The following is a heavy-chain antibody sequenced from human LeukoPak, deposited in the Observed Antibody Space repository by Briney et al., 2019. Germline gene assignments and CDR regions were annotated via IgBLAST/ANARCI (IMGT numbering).Heavy chain of an antibody. CDR2: IYYSGST. CDR3: ARDKRVAVAGTYIYYYYMDV. Sequence: PSETLSLTCTVSGGSISTNNYYWGWIRQPPGKGLEWIGSIYYSGSTYYNPSLKSRVTISVDTSKNQFSLKLSSVTAADTAVYYCARDKRVAVAGTYIYYYYMDVWGKGTTVTISS. D-gene: IGHD6-19*01. J-gene: IGHJ6*03. V-gene: IGHV4-39*07. CDR1: GGSISTNNYY.